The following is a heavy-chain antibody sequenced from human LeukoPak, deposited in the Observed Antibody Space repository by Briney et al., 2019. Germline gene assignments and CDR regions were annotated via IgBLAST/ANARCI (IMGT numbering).Heavy chain of an antibody. CDR1: GGSLSGYY. V-gene: IGHV4-34*01. D-gene: IGHD1-14*01. CDR2: ITHSGST. J-gene: IGHJ6*02. Sequence: PSETLSLTCAVYGGSLSGYYWSWIRQSPGKGLEWIGEITHSGSTNYNPSLKSRVTISMDTSKNQFSLKVTSVTAADTAVYHCARGPAPPNPYHYYGMDVWGQGTTVTVSS. CDR3: ARGPAPPNPYHYYGMDV.